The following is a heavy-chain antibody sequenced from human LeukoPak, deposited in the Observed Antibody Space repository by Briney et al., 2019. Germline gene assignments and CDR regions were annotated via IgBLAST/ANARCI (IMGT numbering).Heavy chain of an antibody. Sequence: PGRSLRLSCAASGFTFDDYAMHWVRQAPGKGLEWVSGISWISGSIGYADSVKGRFTISRDNAKNSLYLQMNSLRAEDTAVYYCAKQYYDSSGYSYRGQGTLVTVSS. CDR2: ISWISGSI. D-gene: IGHD3-22*01. CDR1: GFTFDDYA. V-gene: IGHV3-9*01. J-gene: IGHJ4*02. CDR3: AKQYYDSSGYSY.